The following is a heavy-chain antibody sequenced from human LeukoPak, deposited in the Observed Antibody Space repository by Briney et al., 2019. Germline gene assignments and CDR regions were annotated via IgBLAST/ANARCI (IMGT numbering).Heavy chain of an antibody. CDR1: GGTFSSYA. CDR2: MNPNSGNT. D-gene: IGHD1-14*01. CDR3: ARPLTINHYYGMDV. V-gene: IGHV1-8*02. J-gene: IGHJ6*02. Sequence: ASVKVSCKASGGTFSSYAISWVRQATGQGLEWMGWMNPNSGNTGYAQKFQGRVTMTRNTSISTAYMELSSLRSEDTAVYYCARPLTINHYYGMDVWGQGTTVTVSS.